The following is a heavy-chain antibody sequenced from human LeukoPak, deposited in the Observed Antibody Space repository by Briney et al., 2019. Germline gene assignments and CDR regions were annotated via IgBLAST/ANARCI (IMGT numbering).Heavy chain of an antibody. D-gene: IGHD5-24*01. CDR3: AREDGYNPDFFDY. Sequence: ASVKVSCKASGYTFTTYYMHWVRQAPGQGLEWMGAINPNGGSTSYAQKFQGRVTMTRDTSTSTVYMDLSSLTSEDTAVYYCAREDGYNPDFFDYWGQGTLVTVSS. J-gene: IGHJ4*02. CDR1: GYTFTTYY. V-gene: IGHV1-46*01. CDR2: INPNGGST.